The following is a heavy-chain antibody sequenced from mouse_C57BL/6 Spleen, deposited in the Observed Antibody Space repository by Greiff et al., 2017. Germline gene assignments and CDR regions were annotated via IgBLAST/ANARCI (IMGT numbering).Heavy chain of an antibody. CDR1: GYTFTSYW. D-gene: IGHD2-2*01. Sequence: QVQLQQPGAELVKPGASVKMSCKASGYTFTSYWITWVKQRPGLGLEWIGDFYPGSGSANYNEKFKSKATLTVDTSSSTAYMQLSSLTSEDSAVYYCARGVYYGYDNAMDYWGQGTSVTVSS. CDR3: ARGVYYGYDNAMDY. J-gene: IGHJ4*01. V-gene: IGHV1-55*01. CDR2: FYPGSGSA.